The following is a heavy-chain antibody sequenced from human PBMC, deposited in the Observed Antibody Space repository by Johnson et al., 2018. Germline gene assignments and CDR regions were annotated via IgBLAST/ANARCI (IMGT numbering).Heavy chain of an antibody. CDR1: GFTFNTYA. J-gene: IGHJ3*02. D-gene: IGHD2-15*01. CDR3: AKDATLIRAYAFDI. V-gene: IGHV3-23*04. CDR2: ISGSGGST. Sequence: VQLVESGGGLLQPGGSLRLSCAASGFTFNTYAMSWVRQAPGKGLEWVSGISGSGGSTYYAGSVKGRFTISRDNSKNTLDLQMDSLRAEDTAVYYCAKDATLIRAYAFDIWGQGTMVTVSS.